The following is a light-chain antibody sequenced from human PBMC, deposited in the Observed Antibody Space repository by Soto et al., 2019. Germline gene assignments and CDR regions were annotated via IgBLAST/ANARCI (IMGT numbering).Light chain of an antibody. V-gene: IGLV2-14*01. CDR1: SGDIGSYNR. CDR3: SSYTNINTRACV. Sequence: QSALTEPASVSGSPGQAITISCTGTSGDIGSYNRVSWYQQHPGKAPKIIIYEVTDRPSGVSNRFSGSKSGNTASLTISGLQAEDEADYYCSSYTNINTRACVFGTGTKLTVL. J-gene: IGLJ1*01. CDR2: EVT.